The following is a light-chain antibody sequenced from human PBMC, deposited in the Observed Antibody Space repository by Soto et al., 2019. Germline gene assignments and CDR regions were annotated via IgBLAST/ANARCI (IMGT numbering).Light chain of an antibody. CDR2: AAS. Sequence: AIEMTQSPSSLSVSVGDRVTITCRASQGIRHDLGWYQQKPGKAPELLIYAASILQSGVPSRFSGSGSGTDFTLTITSLQPEDFAIYYCLQDYTYPRTFGGRTKVDIK. CDR1: QGIRHD. J-gene: IGKJ4*01. V-gene: IGKV1-6*01. CDR3: LQDYTYPRT.